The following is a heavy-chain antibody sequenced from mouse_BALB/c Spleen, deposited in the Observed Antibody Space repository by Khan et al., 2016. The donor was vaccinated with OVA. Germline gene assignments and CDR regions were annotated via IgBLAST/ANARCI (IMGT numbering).Heavy chain of an antibody. CDR1: GYTFTSYW. D-gene: IGHD2-2*01. CDR2: INPSDSET. Sequence: QVQLQQPGAELVRPGASVKLSCKAAGYTFTSYWMNWVKQRPGHGLEWIGKINPSDSETHYNQMFKDKATLTVDKSSSTAYMQLSSLTSEDSAVYYGARREKYGYDPSWFAYWGQGTLVTVSA. J-gene: IGHJ3*01. V-gene: IGHV1-61*01. CDR3: ARREKYGYDPSWFAY.